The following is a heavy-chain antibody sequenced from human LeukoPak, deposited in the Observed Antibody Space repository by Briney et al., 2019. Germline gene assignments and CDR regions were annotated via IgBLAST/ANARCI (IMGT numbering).Heavy chain of an antibody. J-gene: IGHJ4*01. V-gene: IGHV3-48*01. CDR3: ARDHRYAFDN. Sequence: GGSLRLSCAASGFNFIDYSMNWVRQAPGKGLKWISYIGISSGNTKYADSVKGRFTISRDKARNSLYLKRNSLRVEDTAMYYCARDHRYAFDNWGHGTLVTVSS. CDR2: IGISSGNT. CDR1: GFNFIDYS. D-gene: IGHD5-12*01.